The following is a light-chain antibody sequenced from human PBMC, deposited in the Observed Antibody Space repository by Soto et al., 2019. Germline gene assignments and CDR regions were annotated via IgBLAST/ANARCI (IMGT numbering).Light chain of an antibody. CDR2: EVS. V-gene: IGLV2-8*01. CDR1: SSDVGGYNY. CDR3: SSYAGSNNLV. Sequence: QSALTQPPSASGSPGQSVTISCTGTSSDVGGYNYVSWYQQHPGKAPKLMIFEVSKRPSGVPDRFSGSKSGNTASLTVSGPQAEDEADYYCSSYAGSNNLVFGGGTKATVL. J-gene: IGLJ2*01.